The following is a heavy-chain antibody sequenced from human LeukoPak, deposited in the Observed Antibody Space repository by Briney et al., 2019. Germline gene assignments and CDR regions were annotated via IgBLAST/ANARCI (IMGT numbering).Heavy chain of an antibody. J-gene: IGHJ4*02. V-gene: IGHV4-59*08. D-gene: IGHD6-19*01. Sequence: IPSETLSLTCTVSGGSMSPYHWGWIRQPPGKGLEWTGYIYYSGSTNYNPSLESRVTISVDTSKNQFSLKLSSVTAADTAIYYCARAVSGRFDYWGQGTLVTVSS. CDR2: IYYSGST. CDR3: ARAVSGRFDY. CDR1: GGSMSPYH.